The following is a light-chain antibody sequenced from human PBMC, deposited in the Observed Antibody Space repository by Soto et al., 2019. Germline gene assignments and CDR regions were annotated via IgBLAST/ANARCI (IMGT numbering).Light chain of an antibody. CDR1: SSDVGGYNY. CDR3: CSYAGSYTLVV. Sequence: QSVLTQPRSVSGSPGQSVTISCTGTSSDVGGYNYVSWYQQHPGKAPKLMIYDVTKRPSVVPDRFSGSKSGNTASLTISGLQAEDEADYYCCSYAGSYTLVVFGGGTKLTVL. CDR2: DVT. J-gene: IGLJ2*01. V-gene: IGLV2-11*01.